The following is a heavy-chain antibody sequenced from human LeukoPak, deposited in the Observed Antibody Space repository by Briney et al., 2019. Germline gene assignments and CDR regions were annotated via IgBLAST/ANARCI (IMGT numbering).Heavy chain of an antibody. CDR2: ISWNSGSI. CDR1: GFTFDDYA. V-gene: IGHV3-9*01. D-gene: IGHD3-9*01. J-gene: IGHJ4*02. Sequence: QSGGSLRLSCAASGFTFDDYAMHWVRQAPGRGLEWVSGISWNSGSIGYADSVKGRFTISRDNAKNSLYLQMNSLRAEDTALYYCAKDSYYDILTHFDYWGQGTLVTVSS. CDR3: AKDSYYDILTHFDY.